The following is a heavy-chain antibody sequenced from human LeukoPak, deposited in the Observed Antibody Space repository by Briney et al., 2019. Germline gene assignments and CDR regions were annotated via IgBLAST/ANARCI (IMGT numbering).Heavy chain of an antibody. D-gene: IGHD6-19*01. CDR1: GGSISSYY. CDR2: IYYSGST. V-gene: IGHV4-59*08. J-gene: IGHJ3*02. CDR3: ARHRTLWSSAWYADAFDI. Sequence: SETLSLTCTVSGGSISSYYWSWIRQPPGKGLEWIGHIYYSGSTNYNPSLKSRVTISVDTSKNQFSLKLSSVTAADTAVYYCARHRTLWSSAWYADAFDIWGQGTMVTVSS.